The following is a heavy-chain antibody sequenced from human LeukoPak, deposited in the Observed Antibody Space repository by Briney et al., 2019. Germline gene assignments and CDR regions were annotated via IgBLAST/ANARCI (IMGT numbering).Heavy chain of an antibody. CDR3: AAIAIDYDGGAEAFDF. D-gene: IGHD4-17*01. CDR1: GYTLTELS. V-gene: IGHV1-24*01. CDR2: FDPEDGET. J-gene: IGHJ3*01. Sequence: ASVKVCCKVSGYTLTELSMHWVRPAPGKGLAWMGGFDPEDGETIYAQQFQGRVTMTEDTSTDTAFLDPSSLKFEDTAVYYCAAIAIDYDGGAEAFDFWGQGTLVTVSS.